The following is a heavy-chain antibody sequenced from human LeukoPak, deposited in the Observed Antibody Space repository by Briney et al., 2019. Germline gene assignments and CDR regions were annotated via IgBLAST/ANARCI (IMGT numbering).Heavy chain of an antibody. J-gene: IGHJ3*02. Sequence: GGSLRLSCAASGFTFSNYALHWVRQAPGKGLEWVAVISYDDTNKYYVDSVKGRFTISRDNSKNTLYLQMNSLRAEDTAVYYCAKGAMRLQFRDAFDIWGQGTMVTVSS. CDR2: ISYDDTNK. D-gene: IGHD5-24*01. CDR1: GFTFSNYA. CDR3: AKGAMRLQFRDAFDI. V-gene: IGHV3-30*04.